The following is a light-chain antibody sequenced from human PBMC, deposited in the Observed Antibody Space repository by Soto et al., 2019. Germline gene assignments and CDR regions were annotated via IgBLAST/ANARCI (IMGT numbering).Light chain of an antibody. CDR3: QQYNSWPPWT. V-gene: IGKV3-15*01. J-gene: IGKJ1*01. CDR2: GAS. Sequence: EIVMTQSPATLSVSPGERATLSCRASQSVSSNLAWYQQKPGQAPRLLIYGASTRATGIPARFSGSGSGTEFTLTIRSLQSEDFAVYSCQQYNSWPPWTFGQGTKVEI. CDR1: QSVSSN.